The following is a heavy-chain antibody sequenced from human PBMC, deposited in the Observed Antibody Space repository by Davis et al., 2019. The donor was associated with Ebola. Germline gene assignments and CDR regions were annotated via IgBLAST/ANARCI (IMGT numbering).Heavy chain of an antibody. V-gene: IGHV4-34*01. D-gene: IGHD2/OR15-2a*01. Sequence: SETPSLTCAVYSGSFSGYYWSWIRQSPGKGLEWIGEINHSGSTNYNPSLKSRVTISVDTSKNQFSLKLSSVTAADTAVYYCARGRPFFWGQGTLVTVSS. J-gene: IGHJ4*02. CDR1: SGSFSGYY. CDR3: ARGRPFF. CDR2: INHSGST.